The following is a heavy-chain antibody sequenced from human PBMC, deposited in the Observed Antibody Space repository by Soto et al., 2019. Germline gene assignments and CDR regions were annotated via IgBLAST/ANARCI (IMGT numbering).Heavy chain of an antibody. CDR3: AKATATGGGAFDI. CDR2: ILVAGST. J-gene: IGHJ3*02. Sequence: GGSLRLSFAASGFICSSYDMSWVRQAPGKGLEWVSTILVAGSTHYEDSVKGRFTISRDRSKNTLYLQMSSLTAGDTAVYYCAKATATGGGAFDICGQGTMVTVSS. D-gene: IGHD2-8*02. V-gene: IGHV3-23*01. CDR1: GFICSSYD.